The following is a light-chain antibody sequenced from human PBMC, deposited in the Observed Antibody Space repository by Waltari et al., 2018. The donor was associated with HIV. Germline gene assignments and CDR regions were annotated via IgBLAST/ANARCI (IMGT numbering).Light chain of an antibody. CDR2: GAS. J-gene: IGKJ4*01. CDR1: QRVNSN. V-gene: IGKV3-15*01. CDR3: QQYHKWPPLT. Sequence: IVMTQSLAPLSVSPGERVTLSCRASQRVNSNLAWYQQKPGQAPRLLLYGASSRATGVPARFSGNGSGTDFTLTINSLQSEDFAIYYCQQYHKWPPLTFGGGTKVEI.